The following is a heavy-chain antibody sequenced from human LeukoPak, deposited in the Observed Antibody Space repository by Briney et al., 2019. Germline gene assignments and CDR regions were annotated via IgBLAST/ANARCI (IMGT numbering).Heavy chain of an antibody. J-gene: IGHJ4*02. Sequence: SVTVSCKTSGGTFSTSAISWVRRAPGQGLEWMGGIIPIFGTGNYAQKFQGRVTITADEFTSTAYMELSSLTSEDTAVYYCARGLGDSSGYYFSDNWGQGTLVTVSS. CDR1: GGTFSTSA. D-gene: IGHD3-22*01. V-gene: IGHV1-69*13. CDR3: ARGLGDSSGYYFSDN. CDR2: IIPIFGTG.